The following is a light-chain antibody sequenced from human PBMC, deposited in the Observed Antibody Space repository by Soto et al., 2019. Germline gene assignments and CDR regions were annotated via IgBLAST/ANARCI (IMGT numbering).Light chain of an antibody. V-gene: IGKV1-39*01. CDR3: QQSYSTLFT. CDR2: AVS. CDR1: QTVIRY. J-gene: IGKJ3*01. Sequence: IQMTQFPSSLSASVGDRVTITCRAGQTVIRYLNWYQQKPGRAPNLLIYAVSNLQSGDPSRFSGSGSGTEFTLTISDLQPEDFATYYCQQSYSTLFTFGAGTKVEIK.